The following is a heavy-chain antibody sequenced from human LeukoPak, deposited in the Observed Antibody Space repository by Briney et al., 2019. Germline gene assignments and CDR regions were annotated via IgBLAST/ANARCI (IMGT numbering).Heavy chain of an antibody. CDR3: VRDRGEFSYSHDY. CDR1: GFNFRYF. V-gene: IGHV4-59*12. CDR2: IYYSGST. Sequence: GSLRLSCLGSGFNFRYFWMSWVRQAPGKGLEWIGYIYYSGSTNYNPSLKSRVTISLDTSENHFSLRLSSVTAADTAVYYCVRDRGEFSYSHDYWGQGTLVTVSS. D-gene: IGHD1-26*01. J-gene: IGHJ4*02.